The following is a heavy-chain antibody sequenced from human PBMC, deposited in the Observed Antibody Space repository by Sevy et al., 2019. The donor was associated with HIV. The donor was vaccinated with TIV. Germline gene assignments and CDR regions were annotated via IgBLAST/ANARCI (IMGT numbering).Heavy chain of an antibody. V-gene: IGHV3-73*01. CDR2: IRSKANSYAT. Sequence: GGSLRLSCAASGFTFSGSAMHWVRQASGKGLEWVGRIRSKANSYATAYAASVKGRFTISRDDSKNTAYLQMNSLKTEDMAVYYCTRHEDSSGWSNFLGFDPWGQGTLVTVSS. CDR1: GFTFSGSA. J-gene: IGHJ5*02. D-gene: IGHD6-19*01. CDR3: TRHEDSSGWSNFLGFDP.